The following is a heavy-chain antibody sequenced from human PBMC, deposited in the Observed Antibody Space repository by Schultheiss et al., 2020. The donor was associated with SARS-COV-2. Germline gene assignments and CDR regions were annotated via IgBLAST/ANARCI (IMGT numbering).Heavy chain of an antibody. D-gene: IGHD2-2*02. J-gene: IGHJ4*02. CDR2: INWNGGST. V-gene: IGHV3-20*04. Sequence: GESLKISCAASGFTFDDYGMSWVRQAPGKGLEWVSGINWNGGSTGYADSVKGRFTISRDNSKNTLYLQMNSLRAEDTAVYYCAKRGKAAHCSSTSCYTGNDFDYWGQGTLVTVSS. CDR3: AKRGKAAHCSSTSCYTGNDFDY. CDR1: GFTFDDYG.